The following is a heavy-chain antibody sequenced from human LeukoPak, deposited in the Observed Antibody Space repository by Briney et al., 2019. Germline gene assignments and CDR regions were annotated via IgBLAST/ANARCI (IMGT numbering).Heavy chain of an antibody. CDR3: ARHGYCSSTSCLALDP. CDR1: GGSISSYY. J-gene: IGHJ5*02. Sequence: SETLSLTCTVSGGSISSYYWSWIRQPPGKGLEWIGYIYYSGSTNYNPSLKSRVTISVDTSKKQFSLKLSSVTAADTAVYYCARHGYCSSTSCLALDPWGQGTLVTVSS. CDR2: IYYSGST. D-gene: IGHD2-2*01. V-gene: IGHV4-59*01.